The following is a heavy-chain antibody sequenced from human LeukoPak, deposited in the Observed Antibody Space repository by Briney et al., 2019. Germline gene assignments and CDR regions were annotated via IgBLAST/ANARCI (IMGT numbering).Heavy chain of an antibody. D-gene: IGHD3-22*01. V-gene: IGHV3-33*01. CDR3: ARDSYYYDSSGRGGMDV. Sequence: GGSLRLSCAASGFTFSSYGMHWVRQAPGKGLEWVAVIWYDGSNKYYADSVKGRFTISRDNSKNTLYLQMNSLRAEDTAVYYCARDSYYYDSSGRGGMDVWGQGTTVTVSS. CDR2: IWYDGSNK. J-gene: IGHJ6*02. CDR1: GFTFSSYG.